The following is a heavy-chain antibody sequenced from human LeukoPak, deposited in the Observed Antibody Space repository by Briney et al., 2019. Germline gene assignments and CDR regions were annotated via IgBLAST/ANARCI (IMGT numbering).Heavy chain of an antibody. V-gene: IGHV1-58*01. J-gene: IGHJ4*02. Sequence: GTSVKVSCKTSGFSFSGSAVQWARQTRGQGLEWLGWIIVDSGKTQSLKKLQERITLTRDMSTNTAYMELSSLRSEDTAVYYCARAIRRATGTSYYFDYWGQGTLVTVSS. D-gene: IGHD1-1*01. CDR3: ARAIRRATGTSYYFDY. CDR2: IIVDSGKT. CDR1: GFSFSGSA.